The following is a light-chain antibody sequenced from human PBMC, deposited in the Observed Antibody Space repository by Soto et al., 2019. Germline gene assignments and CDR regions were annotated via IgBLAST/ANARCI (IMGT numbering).Light chain of an antibody. CDR1: QNVSAW. CDR2: KAS. Sequence: DIQMTQSPSFLSASIRDRVTITCRASQNVSAWLAWYLHQPGKAPKLLVYKASILESGVPLRFSGRGSVTDFTLAISSLQPDDLGTYCCQQYSSYPLTFGGGTNVQI. V-gene: IGKV1-5*03. CDR3: QQYSSYPLT. J-gene: IGKJ4*01.